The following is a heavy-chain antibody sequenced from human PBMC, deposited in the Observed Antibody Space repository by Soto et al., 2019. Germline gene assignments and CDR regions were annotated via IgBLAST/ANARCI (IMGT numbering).Heavy chain of an antibody. CDR1: GFTFSDHY. D-gene: IGHD2-15*01. Sequence: EVQLVESGGGLVQPGGSLRLYCAASGFTFSDHYMDWVRQAPGKGLEWVGRTRNKANSYTTEYAASVKGRFTISRDDSKNSLYLQMNSLKTEDTAVYYCASQLLWSGVNYWGQGTLVTVSS. J-gene: IGHJ4*02. CDR2: TRNKANSYTT. V-gene: IGHV3-72*01. CDR3: ASQLLWSGVNY.